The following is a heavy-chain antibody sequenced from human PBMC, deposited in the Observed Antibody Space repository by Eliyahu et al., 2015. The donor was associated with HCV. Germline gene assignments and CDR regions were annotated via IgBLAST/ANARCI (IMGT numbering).Heavy chain of an antibody. D-gene: IGHD2-2*01. J-gene: IGHJ6*02. CDR2: XIPILGIA. V-gene: IGHV1-69*04. Sequence: QLVQSGAEVKKPGSSVKVSCKASXGTFSSYAISWVRQAPGQGLEWMGRXIPILGIANYAQKFQGRVTITADKSTSTAYMELSSLRSEDTAVYYCASSVRESPYMLWGPTANYGMDVWGQGTTVTVSS. CDR1: XGTFSSYA. CDR3: ASSVRESPYMLWGPTANYGMDV.